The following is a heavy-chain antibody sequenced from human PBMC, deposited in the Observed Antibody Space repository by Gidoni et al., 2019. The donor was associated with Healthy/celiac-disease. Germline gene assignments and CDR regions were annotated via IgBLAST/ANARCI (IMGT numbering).Heavy chain of an antibody. Sequence: QVQLQESGPGLVKPSQTLSLTCAVSGCSISSGGYSWSWIRQPPWKGLDWIGYIYYGGSTYYYPSLKSRVTISVDTSKNQFSLKLSSVTAADTAGYYCARAPATTVTTTNWFDPWGQGTLVTVSS. CDR1: GCSISSGGYS. CDR2: IYYGGST. V-gene: IGHV4-30-4*07. J-gene: IGHJ5*02. D-gene: IGHD4-17*01. CDR3: ARAPATTVTTTNWFDP.